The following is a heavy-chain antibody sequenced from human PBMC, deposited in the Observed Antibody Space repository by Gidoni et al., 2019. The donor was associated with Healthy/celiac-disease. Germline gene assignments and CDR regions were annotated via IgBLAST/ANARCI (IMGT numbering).Heavy chain of an antibody. D-gene: IGHD6-13*01. CDR2: ISYDGSNK. Sequence: QVQLVESGGGVVQPGRSLRLSCAASGFTFSSYAMHWVRQAPGKGLEWVAVISYDGSNKYYADSVKGRFTISRDNSKNTLYLQMNSLRAEDTAVYYCARAEAAGTLYFDYWGQGTLVTVSS. CDR1: GFTFSSYA. V-gene: IGHV3-30-3*01. CDR3: ARAEAAGTLYFDY. J-gene: IGHJ4*02.